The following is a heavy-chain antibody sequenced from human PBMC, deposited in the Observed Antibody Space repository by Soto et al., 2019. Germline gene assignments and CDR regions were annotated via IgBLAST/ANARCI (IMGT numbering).Heavy chain of an antibody. V-gene: IGHV4-34*01. D-gene: IGHD2-2*01. J-gene: IGHJ4*01. CDR1: GGSFSGYY. CDR3: ASLYCSSTSCYLNFDY. Sequence: QVQLQQWGAGLLKPSETLSLTCAVYGGSFSGYYWSWIRQPPGKGLEWIGEINHSGSTNYNPSLKSRVTISVDTSKNQFSLKLSSVTAADTAVYYCASLYCSSTSCYLNFDYWGHGTLVTVSS. CDR2: INHSGST.